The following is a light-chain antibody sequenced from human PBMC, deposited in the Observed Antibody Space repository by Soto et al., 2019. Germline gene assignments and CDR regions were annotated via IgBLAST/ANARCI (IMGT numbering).Light chain of an antibody. Sequence: DIQMTQSPSSLSASVGDRVTITCRASQGMSNYLAWNQQKPGKVPKLLIYAASTLQSGVPSRFIGSGSGTDFTLTNISLQPEDAATYYCQKYVDAPKTFGQGTKLEIK. J-gene: IGKJ2*01. CDR1: QGMSNY. V-gene: IGKV1-27*01. CDR2: AAS. CDR3: QKYVDAPKT.